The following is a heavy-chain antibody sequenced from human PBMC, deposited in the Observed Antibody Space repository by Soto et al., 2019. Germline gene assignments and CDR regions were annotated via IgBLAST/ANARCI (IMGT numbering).Heavy chain of an antibody. Sequence: SVKVSCKAFGGTFISYAFSWVRQAPGQGLEWMGGAIPIFSTTHYAQNFQGRVTITADGSTSTAYMELSSLRSEDTAVYYCAAAVWRGYSEYYYGMDVWGPGTSVTVSS. J-gene: IGHJ6*02. CDR1: GGTFISYA. V-gene: IGHV1-69*13. CDR2: AIPIFSTT. D-gene: IGHD3-3*01. CDR3: AAAVWRGYSEYYYGMDV.